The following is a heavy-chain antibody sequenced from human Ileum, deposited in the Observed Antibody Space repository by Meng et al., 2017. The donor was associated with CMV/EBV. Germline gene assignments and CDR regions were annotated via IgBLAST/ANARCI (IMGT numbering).Heavy chain of an antibody. Sequence: GGSLRLSCAASGFAVGNNYMSWVRQAPGEGLEWVAYIQDNGNGEQYADSVEGRFTISRDNSKNTLFLQMNSLRGEDTAVYYCANDFWSDYTSDWGQGTLVTVSS. J-gene: IGHJ4*01. V-gene: IGHV3-30*02. D-gene: IGHD3-3*01. CDR2: IQDNGNGE. CDR3: ANDFWSDYTSD. CDR1: GFAVGNNY.